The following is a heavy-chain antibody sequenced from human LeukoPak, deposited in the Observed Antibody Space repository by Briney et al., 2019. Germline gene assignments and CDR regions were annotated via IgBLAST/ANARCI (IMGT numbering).Heavy chain of an antibody. CDR2: ISNDGSNE. J-gene: IGHJ4*02. V-gene: IGHV3-30*03. CDR1: GFTFSSYG. Sequence: GGSLRLSCAASGFTFSSYGMHWVRQAPGKGLEWVALISNDGSNEYYADSIKGRFTISRDNSKNTLYLQMNSLRADDTAVYYCARDSASYYHDYWGQGTLVTVSS. D-gene: IGHD3-10*01. CDR3: ARDSASYYHDY.